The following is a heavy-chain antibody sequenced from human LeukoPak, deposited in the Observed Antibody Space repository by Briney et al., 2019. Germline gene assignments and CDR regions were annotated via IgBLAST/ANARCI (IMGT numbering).Heavy chain of an antibody. CDR1: EFTFSSYA. J-gene: IGHJ5*02. CDR3: AKVPYSSGYYWLDP. Sequence: GGSLRLSCAASEFTFSSYAMTWVRQAPGKGLEWVSGISGTGGNTYYADSVKGRFTISRDNSKNTLYLQMNSLRAEDTAVYYCAKVPYSSGYYWLDPRGQGTLVTVSS. CDR2: ISGTGGNT. D-gene: IGHD3-22*01. V-gene: IGHV3-23*01.